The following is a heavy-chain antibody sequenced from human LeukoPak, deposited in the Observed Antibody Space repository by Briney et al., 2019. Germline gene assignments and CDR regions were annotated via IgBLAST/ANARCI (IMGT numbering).Heavy chain of an antibody. Sequence: PGGSLRLSCAASGFTLSDHYMDWVRQAPATGLVWVARINSDGSSTSYADSVKGRFTISRDNAKNALYLQLNSLRADDTAVYYCARDHFSGCPDYWGQGTLVTVSS. D-gene: IGHD6-19*01. CDR1: GFTLSDHY. CDR3: ARDHFSGCPDY. J-gene: IGHJ4*02. CDR2: INSDGSST. V-gene: IGHV3-74*01.